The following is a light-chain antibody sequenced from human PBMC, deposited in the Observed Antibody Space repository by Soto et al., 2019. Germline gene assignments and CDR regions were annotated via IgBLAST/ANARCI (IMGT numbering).Light chain of an antibody. J-gene: IGKJ1*01. V-gene: IGKV1-5*03. CDR3: QQYDSYSRT. CDR1: QSISTS. Sequence: DIQMTQPPSAMSASLGDRVTIAGRASQSISTSLARYQQKPGKAPKLLIYLASSLESGVPARFSGSGSATEFTLSISSLQPDDFATYYCQQYDSYSRTFGQGTKVDI. CDR2: LAS.